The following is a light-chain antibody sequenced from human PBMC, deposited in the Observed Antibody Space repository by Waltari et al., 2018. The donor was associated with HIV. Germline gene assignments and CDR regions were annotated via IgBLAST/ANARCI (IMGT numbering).Light chain of an antibody. V-gene: IGKV1-27*01. CDR1: QGISNY. CDR2: GAS. Sequence: DIQMTQSPSSLSASVGDRVTITCRASQGISNYSAWYQQRPGKVPKLLIYGASTLQSRVPSRFSGSGSGTDFTLTISSLQPEDVATYYCQKYNSVPQGFTFGPGTKVDIK. J-gene: IGKJ3*01. CDR3: QKYNSVPQGFT.